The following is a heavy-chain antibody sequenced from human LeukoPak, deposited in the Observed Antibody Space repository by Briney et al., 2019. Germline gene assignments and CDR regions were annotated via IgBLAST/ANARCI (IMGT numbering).Heavy chain of an antibody. CDR2: ISGSGGTT. CDR3: AKSPFAGYCSGGSCYQIDY. D-gene: IGHD2-15*01. CDR1: RFTFSSYP. J-gene: IGHJ4*02. V-gene: IGHV3-23*01. Sequence: GGSLRLSCAASRFTFSSYPMSWVRQAPGKGLEWVSAISGSGGTTYYADSVKGRFTTSRDNSKNTLYLQMNSLRAEDTAVYYCAKSPFAGYCSGGSCYQIDYWGQGTLVTVSS.